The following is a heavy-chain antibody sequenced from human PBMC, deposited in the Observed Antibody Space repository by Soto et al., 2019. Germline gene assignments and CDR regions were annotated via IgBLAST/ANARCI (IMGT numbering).Heavy chain of an antibody. CDR1: GGSISSYY. V-gene: IGHV4-59*01. CDR3: AATRGGVVGMDV. Sequence: SETLSLTCTVSGGSISSYYLSWIRQPPGKGLEWIGYIYYSGSTNYNPSLKSRVTISVDTSKNQFSLKLSSVTAADAAVYYCAATRGGVVGMDVWGQGTTVTVYS. D-gene: IGHD3-16*01. CDR2: IYYSGST. J-gene: IGHJ6*02.